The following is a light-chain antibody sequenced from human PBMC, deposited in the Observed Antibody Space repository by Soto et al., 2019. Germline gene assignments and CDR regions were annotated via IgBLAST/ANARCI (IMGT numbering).Light chain of an antibody. CDR3: QQNGSLPIT. J-gene: IGKJ5*01. CDR2: GAS. Sequence: EIVLTPSPGILSLSPGERATLSCRASQSLSGGYLAWFQQKPGQTPRLVIYGASNRATAIPDRLSGSGSETDFTLTISRLEPEDFVVYYCQQNGSLPITFGQGTRLEIK. CDR1: QSLSGGY. V-gene: IGKV3-20*01.